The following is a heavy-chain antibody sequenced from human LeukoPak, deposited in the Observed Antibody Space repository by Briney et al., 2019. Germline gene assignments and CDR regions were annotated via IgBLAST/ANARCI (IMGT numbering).Heavy chain of an antibody. CDR2: ISYSGST. CDR1: GGSVRSASYY. D-gene: IGHD4-11*01. V-gene: IGHV4-61*01. CDR3: ARVSFVDYSNYGTIDY. Sequence: SETLSLTCTVSGGSVRSASYYWSWIRQPPGKGLDCIGYISYSGSTNYSPSLKSRVTISVDTSKNQFSLKPNSVTPADTAVYFCARVSFVDYSNYGTIDYWGQGTLVTVSS. J-gene: IGHJ4*02.